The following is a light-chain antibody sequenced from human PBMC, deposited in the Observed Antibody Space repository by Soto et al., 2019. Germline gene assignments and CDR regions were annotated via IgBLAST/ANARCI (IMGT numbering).Light chain of an antibody. CDR1: SSNIGSNY. CDR2: RNN. CDR3: AAWEDSLSGPV. J-gene: IGLJ3*02. Sequence: QSVLTQPPSASGTPGQRVTISCSGSSSNIGSNYVYWYQQLPGTAPKLLIYRNNQRPSGVPDRFSGSKSGTSASLAISGLRYEDEADYYCAAWEDSLSGPVFGGGTKLTVL. V-gene: IGLV1-47*01.